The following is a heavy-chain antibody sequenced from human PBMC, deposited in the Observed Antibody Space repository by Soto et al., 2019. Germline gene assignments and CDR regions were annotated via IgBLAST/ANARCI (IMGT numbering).Heavy chain of an antibody. V-gene: IGHV3-23*01. CDR1: GFTFSSYG. CDR2: ISGGGDTT. J-gene: IGHJ4*01. D-gene: IGHD2-8*01. Sequence: GGSLRLSCAAPGFTFSSYGISWIRLSPGKGLEWVSVISGGGDTTYYTPSVKGRFTISRDDFRNTLYLQMNSLRTEDTAIYYCAKLRDFVVLPAGILDYWGPRTLVTVSS. CDR3: AKLRDFVVLPAGILDY.